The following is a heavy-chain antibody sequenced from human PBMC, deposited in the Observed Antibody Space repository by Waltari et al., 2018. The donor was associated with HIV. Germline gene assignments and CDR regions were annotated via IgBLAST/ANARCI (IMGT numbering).Heavy chain of an antibody. J-gene: IGHJ4*02. CDR2: ISGSGGST. CDR3: ARPPGPVATIYGY. Sequence: EVQLLESGGGLVQPGGSLRLSCAASGFTFSSYAMRWVRQAPGKGLEWVSAISGSGGSTYYADSVKGRFTISRDNSKNTLYLQMNSLRAEDTAVYYCARPPGPVATIYGYWGQGTLVTVSS. D-gene: IGHD5-12*01. V-gene: IGHV3-23*01. CDR1: GFTFSSYA.